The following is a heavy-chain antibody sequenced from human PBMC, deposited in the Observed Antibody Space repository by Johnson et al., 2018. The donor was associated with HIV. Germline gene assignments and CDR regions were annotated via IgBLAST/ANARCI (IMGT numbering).Heavy chain of an antibody. CDR2: ISWNSGSI. CDR3: AKDRRAAAADAFDI. Sequence: QLVESGGGLVQPGRSLRLSCAASGFTFDDYAMHWVRQAPGKGLEWVSGISWNSGSIGYADSVKGRFTISRDNAKNSLYLQMNSLRAEDTALYYCAKDRRAAAADAFDIWGQGTMVTVSS. D-gene: IGHD6-13*01. CDR1: GFTFDDYA. V-gene: IGHV3-9*01. J-gene: IGHJ3*02.